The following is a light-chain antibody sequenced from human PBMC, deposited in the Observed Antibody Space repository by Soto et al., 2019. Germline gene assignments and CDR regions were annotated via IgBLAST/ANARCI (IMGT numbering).Light chain of an antibody. CDR2: QVT. V-gene: IGLV2-14*01. Sequence: QSALTQPASVSGPLGQSITISCTGTTRDIAGYNYISWYQQLPGKAPKLMIYQVTIRPSGISNRFSGSKSGNTASLTISGLQAEDEADYYCTSFSSSTSLYVFGTGTKVTVL. CDR3: TSFSSSTSLYV. J-gene: IGLJ1*01. CDR1: TRDIAGYNY.